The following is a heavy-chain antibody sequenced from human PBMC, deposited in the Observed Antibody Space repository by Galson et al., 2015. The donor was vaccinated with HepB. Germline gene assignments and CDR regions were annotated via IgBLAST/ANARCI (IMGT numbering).Heavy chain of an antibody. J-gene: IGHJ4*02. CDR1: GFSLSTSGMR. CDR3: ARTHGDPRNRNFDY. V-gene: IGHV2-70*04. CDR2: IDWDDDK. D-gene: IGHD4-17*01. Sequence: PALVKPTQTLTLTCTFSGFSLSTSGMRVSWIRQPPGKALEWLARIDWDDDKYCSTSLKTRLTISKDTSKNQVVLTMTNMDPVDTATYYCARTHGDPRNRNFDYWGQGTLVTVSS.